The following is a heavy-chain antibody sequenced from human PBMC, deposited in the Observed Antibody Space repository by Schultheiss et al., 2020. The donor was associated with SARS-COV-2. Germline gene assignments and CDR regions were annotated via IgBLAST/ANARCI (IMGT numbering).Heavy chain of an antibody. J-gene: IGHJ4*02. CDR2: IYYSVNS. V-gene: IGHV4-59*08. CDR1: GASISSFY. D-gene: IGHD4-11*01. CDR3: ARRRQDTNAYSYFDS. Sequence: SETLSLTCTVSGASISSFYWSWIRQPPGKGLEWIGYIYYSVNSWYNPSLKSRVTISGDASKNQFSLTLNSVTAADTAVYYCARRRQDTNAYSYFDSWGQGTLVTVLL.